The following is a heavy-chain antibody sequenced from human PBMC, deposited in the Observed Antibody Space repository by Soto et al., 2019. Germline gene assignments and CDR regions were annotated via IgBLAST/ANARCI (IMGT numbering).Heavy chain of an antibody. J-gene: IGHJ4*02. V-gene: IGHV1-46*01. CDR3: ARDLASETGTTY. CDR1: GYTFSSYY. Sequence: QVQLVQSGAEVKKPGASVKVSCKASGYTFSSYYIHWVRQAPGQGLGWMGIINPNGGSTSYAQKFQGRVTMTRDTSTSTVYMELSSLRSEDTAVYYCARDLASETGTTYWGQGTLVTVSS. D-gene: IGHD1-7*01. CDR2: INPNGGST.